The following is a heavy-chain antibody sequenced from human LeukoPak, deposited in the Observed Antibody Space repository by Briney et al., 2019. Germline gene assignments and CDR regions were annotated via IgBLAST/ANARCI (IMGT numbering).Heavy chain of an antibody. Sequence: GGSLRLSCAASGFTFDDYGMSWVRQAPGKGLEWVSSISSSSSYIYYADSVKGRFTISRDNAKNSLYLQLSILRAEDTAVYYCARARCDGGCTNPGTRYAFDLWGQGTMVTVSS. J-gene: IGHJ3*01. V-gene: IGHV3-21*01. CDR3: ARARCDGGCTNPGTRYAFDL. D-gene: IGHD2-21*02. CDR2: ISSSSSYI. CDR1: GFTFDDYG.